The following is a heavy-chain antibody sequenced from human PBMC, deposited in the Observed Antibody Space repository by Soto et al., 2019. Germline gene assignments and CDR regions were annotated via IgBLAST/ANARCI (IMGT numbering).Heavy chain of an antibody. D-gene: IGHD5-12*01. J-gene: IGHJ4*02. CDR2: IYYSGST. CDR1: GDSMSSSDYY. V-gene: IGHV4-39*02. Sequence: SETLSLTCAVSGDSMSSSDYYWGWIRQPPGKGLEWIGSIYYSGSTYYNPSLQSRVAISVDTSKNCFSLKLTSATAADTAVYYCAQRKVATTDDPHAPFHYWGPGTPVTVSS. CDR3: AQRKVATTDDPHAPFHY.